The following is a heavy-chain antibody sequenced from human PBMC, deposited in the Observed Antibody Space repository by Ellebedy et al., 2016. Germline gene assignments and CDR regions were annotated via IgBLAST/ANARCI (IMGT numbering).Heavy chain of an antibody. CDR1: GFTVTNDY. V-gene: IGHV3-66*04. Sequence: GGSLRLXXVASGFTVTNDYMTWVRQAPGKGLEWVSVIDSGGSSYYADSVKGRFTISRDNSKNTLYLQKNSLKTEDTAVYYCNRHMPVYSGSYYLWGQGTLVTVSS. CDR3: NRHMPVYSGSYYL. J-gene: IGHJ4*02. CDR2: IDSGGSS. D-gene: IGHD1-26*01.